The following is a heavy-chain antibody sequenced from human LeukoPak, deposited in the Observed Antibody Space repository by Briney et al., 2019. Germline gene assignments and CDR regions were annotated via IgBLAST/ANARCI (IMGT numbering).Heavy chain of an antibody. CDR1: GFSFSDYY. Sequence: GGSLRLSCAASGFSFSDYYMNWIRQAPGKGLEWVSYISSSGSTIYYADSVKGRFTISRDNAKNSLYLQMNSLRAEDTAVYYCARKWWENWFDSWGQGALVTVSS. D-gene: IGHD2-15*01. CDR3: ARKWWENWFDS. CDR2: ISSSGSTI. J-gene: IGHJ5*01. V-gene: IGHV3-11*01.